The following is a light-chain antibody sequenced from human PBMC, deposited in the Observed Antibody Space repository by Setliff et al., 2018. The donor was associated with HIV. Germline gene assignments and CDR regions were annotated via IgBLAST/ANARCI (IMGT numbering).Light chain of an antibody. CDR1: RSNIGAGYD. V-gene: IGLV1-40*01. J-gene: IGLJ1*01. Sequence: SALTQPPSVSGAPGQRVTISCTGSRSNIGAGYDVHWYQQLPGTAPKLLIYGNSNRPSGVPDRFSGSKSGTSASLAITGLQAEDEADYYCQSYDSSLSGYVFGTGTKVTVL. CDR2: GNS. CDR3: QSYDSSLSGYV.